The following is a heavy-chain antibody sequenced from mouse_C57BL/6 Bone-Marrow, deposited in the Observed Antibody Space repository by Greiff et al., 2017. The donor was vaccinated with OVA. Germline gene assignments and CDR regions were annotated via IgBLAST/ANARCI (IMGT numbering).Heavy chain of an antibody. CDR3: TRGYSNYYAMDY. CDR1: GYTFTDYE. CDR2: IDPETGGT. J-gene: IGHJ4*01. D-gene: IGHD2-5*01. V-gene: IGHV1-15*01. Sequence: VQLQQSGSELVRPGASVTLSCKASGYTFTDYEMHWVKQTPVHGLEWIGAIDPETGGTAYNQKFKGKAILTAAKSSSTAYMELRSLTSGDSAVYYCTRGYSNYYAMDYWGQGTSVTVSS.